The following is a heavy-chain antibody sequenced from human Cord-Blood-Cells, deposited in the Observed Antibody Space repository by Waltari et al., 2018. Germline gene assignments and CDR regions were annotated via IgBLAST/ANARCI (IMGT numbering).Heavy chain of an antibody. V-gene: IGHV4-39*01. CDR3: ARHSGIVGATFDY. Sequence: QLQLQESGPGLVKPSETLSITCTVSGGSISSSSYYWGWIRQPPGKGLEWIGSMYYSGSTYYNPSRKSGVTISVDTSKNQFSLKLSSVTAADTAVYYCARHSGIVGATFDYWGQGTLVTVSS. J-gene: IGHJ4*02. CDR2: MYYSGST. CDR1: GGSISSSSYY. D-gene: IGHD1-26*01.